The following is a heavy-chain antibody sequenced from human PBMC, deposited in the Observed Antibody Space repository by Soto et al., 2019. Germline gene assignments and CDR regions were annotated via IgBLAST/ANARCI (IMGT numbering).Heavy chain of an antibody. CDR2: LYNTGST. J-gene: IGHJ5*02. Sequence: SETLSLTCTVSGASISRYYWSWIRQSPGKGLEWIGYLYNTGSTIYNPSLKSRVTISVDTSKNQFSLKLSSVTAADTAVYYCARHRMLGWFDPWGQGTLVTVSS. CDR1: GASISRYY. D-gene: IGHD3-10*02. V-gene: IGHV4-59*08. CDR3: ARHRMLGWFDP.